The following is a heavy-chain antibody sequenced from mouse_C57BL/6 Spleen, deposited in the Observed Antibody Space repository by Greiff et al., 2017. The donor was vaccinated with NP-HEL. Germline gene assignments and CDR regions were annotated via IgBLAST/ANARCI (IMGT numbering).Heavy chain of an antibody. CDR3: ASSEDYDGQGYAMDY. CDR2: INPRSGNS. V-gene: IGHV1-81*01. D-gene: IGHD2-4*01. CDR1: GYTFTSYG. Sequence: QVQLQQSGAELARPGASVKLSCKASGYTFTSYGISWVKQRPGQGLEWIGEINPRSGNSYYNEKFKGKATLTADKSASTAYMELRSLTSEDSAVYFCASSEDYDGQGYAMDYWGQGTSVTVSS. J-gene: IGHJ4*01.